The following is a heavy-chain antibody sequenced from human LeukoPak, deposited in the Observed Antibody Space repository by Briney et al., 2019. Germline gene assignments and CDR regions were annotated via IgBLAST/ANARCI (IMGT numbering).Heavy chain of an antibody. CDR1: GYTFTSNG. CDR3: ARGQNTITIFGVVPYEFDP. V-gene: IGHV1-8*02. CDR2: ISANSGNT. Sequence: ASVKVSCKASGYTFTSNGISWVRQAPGKGLEWMGWISANSGNTKYAQKMQGRVTMTRNTSISTAYMELSSLRSEDTAVYYCARGQNTITIFGVVPYEFDPWGQGTLVTVSS. J-gene: IGHJ5*02. D-gene: IGHD3-3*01.